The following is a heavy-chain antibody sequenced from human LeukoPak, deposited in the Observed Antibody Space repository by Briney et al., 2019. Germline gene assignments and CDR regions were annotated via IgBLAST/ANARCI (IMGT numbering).Heavy chain of an antibody. Sequence: SETLSLTCAVSGASIDAAGYSWNWIRQAPGKDLEWIGNIYHGGRTSYKSSLKSRVTISVNTSKNHFSLKLTSVTAADTAVYYCARTFPAPSYGDSDSRTKYPYSMDVWGQGTMVAVSS. V-gene: IGHV4-30-2*01. CDR3: ARTFPAPSYGDSDSRTKYPYSMDV. J-gene: IGHJ6*02. CDR1: GASIDAAGYS. CDR2: IYHGGRT. D-gene: IGHD4-17*01.